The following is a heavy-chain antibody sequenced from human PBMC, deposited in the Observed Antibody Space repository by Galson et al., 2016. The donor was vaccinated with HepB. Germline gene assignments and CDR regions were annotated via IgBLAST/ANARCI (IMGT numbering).Heavy chain of an antibody. CDR1: GGSFSGYY. V-gene: IGHV4-34*01. D-gene: IGHD5-18*01. J-gene: IGHJ6*02. CDR3: ARAPSSMDTAVVRHYYYGVDV. Sequence: ETLSLTCAVYGGSFSGYYWSWIRQPPGKGLEWIGEINHRGSTNYNPSLKSRVTISVDTSKNQFSLNLSSVTAADTAVYYCARAPSSMDTAVVRHYYYGVDVWDQGTTVTVSS. CDR2: INHRGST.